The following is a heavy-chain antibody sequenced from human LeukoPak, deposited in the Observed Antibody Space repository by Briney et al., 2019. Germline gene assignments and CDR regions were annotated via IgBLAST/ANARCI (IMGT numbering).Heavy chain of an antibody. CDR3: ARTGVTMVRGGNHGY. V-gene: IGHV4-34*01. J-gene: IGHJ4*02. D-gene: IGHD3-10*01. Sequence: SETLSLTCAVYGGSFSGYYWSWIRQPPGKGLEWIGEINHSGSTNYNPSLKSRVTISVDTSKNQFSLKLSSVTAADTAVYYCARTGVTMVRGGNHGYWGQGTLVTVSS. CDR2: INHSGST. CDR1: GGSFSGYY.